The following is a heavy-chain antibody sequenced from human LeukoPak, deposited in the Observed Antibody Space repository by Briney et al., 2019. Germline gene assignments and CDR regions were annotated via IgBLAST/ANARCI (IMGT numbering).Heavy chain of an antibody. CDR3: ARDLGSSWAYNWFDP. CDR1: GYTFTSYG. V-gene: IGHV1-18*01. CDR2: ISACNGNT. Sequence: ASVKVSCKASGYTFTSYGISWVRQAPGQGLEWMGWISACNGNTNYAQKLQGRVTMTTDTSTSTAYMELRSLRSDDTAVYYCARDLGSSWAYNWFDPWGQGTLVTVSS. J-gene: IGHJ5*02. D-gene: IGHD6-13*01.